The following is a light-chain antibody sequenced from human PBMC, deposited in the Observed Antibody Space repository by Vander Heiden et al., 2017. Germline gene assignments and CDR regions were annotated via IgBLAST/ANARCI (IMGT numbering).Light chain of an antibody. Sequence: IQMTQSPSPLSASVGDRVTITCRASQSISSWLAWYQQKPGKAPKLLIYKASSLESGVPSRFSGSGSGTEFTLTISSLQPDDFATYYCQQDNSYSGTFGQGTKVEIK. CDR2: KAS. CDR3: QQDNSYSGT. J-gene: IGKJ1*01. CDR1: QSISSW. V-gene: IGKV1-5*03.